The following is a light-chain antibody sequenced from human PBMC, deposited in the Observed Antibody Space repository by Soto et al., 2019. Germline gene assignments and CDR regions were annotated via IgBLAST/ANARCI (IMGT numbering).Light chain of an antibody. CDR3: QQYGGSPRT. CDR2: GAS. J-gene: IGKJ1*01. Sequence: EIVLTQSPGTLSLSPGEGATLSCRASQSIGGNFLAWYQQRRGQAPRLLIHGASNRATGIPDRCSGSGSATDFTLTITRLEPEDFAVYYCQQYGGSPRTFGQGTKVEVK. CDR1: QSIGGNF. V-gene: IGKV3-20*01.